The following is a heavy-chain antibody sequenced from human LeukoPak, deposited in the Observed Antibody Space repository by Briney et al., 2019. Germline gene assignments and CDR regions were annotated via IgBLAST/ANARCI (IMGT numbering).Heavy chain of an antibody. CDR3: ARGRGPYDY. J-gene: IGHJ4*02. D-gene: IGHD3-10*01. CDR2: INHSGST. Sequence: SETLSLTCAVYGGSFSGYYWSWIRQPPGKGLEWIGEINHSGSTNYNPSLKSRVTLSVDTSKNQFSLKLSSVTAADTAVYYCARGRGPYDYWGQGTLVTVSS. V-gene: IGHV4-34*01. CDR1: GGSFSGYY.